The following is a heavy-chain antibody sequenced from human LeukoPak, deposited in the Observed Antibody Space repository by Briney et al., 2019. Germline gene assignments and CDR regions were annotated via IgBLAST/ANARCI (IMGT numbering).Heavy chain of an antibody. Sequence: GGSLRLSCAASGFTLDDYAMHWVRQAPGKGLEWVSGISWNSGSIGYADSVKGRFTISRDNAKNSLYLQMNSLRAEDTAVYYCARDGITCTRDYWGQGALVTVSS. V-gene: IGHV3-9*01. CDR3: ARDGITCTRDY. J-gene: IGHJ4*02. CDR2: ISWNSGSI. CDR1: GFTLDDYA. D-gene: IGHD5-24*01.